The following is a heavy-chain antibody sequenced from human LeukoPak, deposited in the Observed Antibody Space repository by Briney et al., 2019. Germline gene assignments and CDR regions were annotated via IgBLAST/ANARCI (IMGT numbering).Heavy chain of an antibody. D-gene: IGHD5-18*01. CDR3: AVGYSYGPDAFDI. CDR2: INPNSGGT. Sequence: ASVKVSCKASGYTFTGYYMHWVRQAPGQGLEWMGWINPNSGGTNYAQKFRGRVTMTRDTSISTAYMELSRLRSEDTAVYYCAVGYSYGPDAFDIWGQGTMVTVSS. V-gene: IGHV1-2*02. CDR1: GYTFTGYY. J-gene: IGHJ3*02.